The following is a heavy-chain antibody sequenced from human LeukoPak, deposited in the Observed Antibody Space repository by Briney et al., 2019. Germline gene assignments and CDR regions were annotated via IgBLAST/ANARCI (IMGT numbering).Heavy chain of an antibody. CDR1: GFTVSINY. CDR2: IYSGGQT. D-gene: IGHD6-19*01. Sequence: PGGSLRLSCAASGFTVSINYMSWVRQAPGKGLGWVSVIYSGGQTYYADSVKGRFTISRDNSKNTLYLQMNSLRAEDTAVYYWARGFRDSSGWYYFDYWGQGTLVTVSS. V-gene: IGHV3-53*01. J-gene: IGHJ4*02. CDR3: ARGFRDSSGWYYFDY.